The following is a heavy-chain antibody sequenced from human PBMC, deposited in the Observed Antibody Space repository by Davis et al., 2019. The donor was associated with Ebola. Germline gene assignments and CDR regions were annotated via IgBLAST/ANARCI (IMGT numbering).Heavy chain of an antibody. Sequence: GESLKISCAASAFTFSSYWMTWVRQAPGKGLEGVANIKQDGSEKYYVDSVKGRFIISRDNAKKSLYLQMNSLRGEDTAVYYCARVGLGYNYGFLNWGQGTLVTVSS. D-gene: IGHD5-18*01. CDR2: IKQDGSEK. CDR3: ARVGLGYNYGFLN. J-gene: IGHJ4*02. V-gene: IGHV3-7*01. CDR1: AFTFSSYW.